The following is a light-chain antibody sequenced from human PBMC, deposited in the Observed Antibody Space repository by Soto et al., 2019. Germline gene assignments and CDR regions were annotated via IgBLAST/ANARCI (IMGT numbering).Light chain of an antibody. CDR3: QSYDSSLSGGV. V-gene: IGLV1-40*01. CDR2: GSS. Sequence: QSVRTQPPSVSGAPGQRVTISCTGSSSNIGAGYDVHWYQQLPGTAPKLLIYGSSNRPSGVPDRFSGSKSGTSASLAITGLQAEDEADYYCQSYDSSLSGGVFGGGTKLTVL. J-gene: IGLJ3*02. CDR1: SSNIGAGYD.